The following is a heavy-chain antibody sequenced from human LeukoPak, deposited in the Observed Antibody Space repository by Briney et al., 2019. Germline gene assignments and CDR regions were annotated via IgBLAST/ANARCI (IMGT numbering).Heavy chain of an antibody. J-gene: IGHJ5*02. Sequence: AETLSLTCTVSGGSVRTSYWSWIRQAPGKGLAWIGYIYDSGSPMYNPSLKGRVTIHIDTSKNHFSLKLTSVTAADTAMYYCARHFRGVYYHDLWGPGTLVTVSS. CDR2: IYDSGSP. CDR3: ARHFRGVYYHDL. D-gene: IGHD3-3*02. V-gene: IGHV4-59*08. CDR1: GGSVRTSY.